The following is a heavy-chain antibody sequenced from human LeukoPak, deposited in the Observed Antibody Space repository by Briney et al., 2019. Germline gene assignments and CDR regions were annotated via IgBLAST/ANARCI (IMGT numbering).Heavy chain of an antibody. J-gene: IGHJ4*02. CDR2: ISGSGGST. CDR3: ATSGGYIAVAGYFDY. V-gene: IGHV3-23*01. D-gene: IGHD6-19*01. Sequence: PGGSLRLSCAASGFTFSSYAMSWVRQAPGKGLEWVSAISGSGGSTYYADSVKGRFTISRDNSKNTLYLQMNSLRAEDTAVYYCATSGGYIAVAGYFDYWGQGTLVTVSS. CDR1: GFTFSSYA.